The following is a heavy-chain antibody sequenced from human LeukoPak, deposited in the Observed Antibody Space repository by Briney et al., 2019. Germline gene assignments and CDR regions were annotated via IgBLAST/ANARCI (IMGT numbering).Heavy chain of an antibody. CDR2: IYYSGST. V-gene: IGHV4-59*08. J-gene: IGHJ5*02. CDR1: GGSISSYY. D-gene: IGHD3-3*02. Sequence: SETLSLTCTVSGGSISSYYWSWIRQPPGKGLEWIGYIYYSGSTNCNPSLKSRVTISVDTSKNQFSLKLSSVTAADTAVYYCARLEDKDGRIRSYWFDPWGQGTLVTVSS. CDR3: ARLEDKDGRIRSYWFDP.